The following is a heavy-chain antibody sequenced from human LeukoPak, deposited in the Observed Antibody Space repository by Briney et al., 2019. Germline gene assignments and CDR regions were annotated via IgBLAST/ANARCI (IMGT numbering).Heavy chain of an antibody. CDR3: AKDLPRQWPYGGYFDY. D-gene: IGHD6-19*01. CDR1: GYTFTGYY. Sequence: AASVKVSCKASGYTFTGYYMHWVRQAPGQGLEWMGWINPNSGGTNYAQKFQGRVTMTRDTSINTAYMELRRLRAEDTAVYYCAKDLPRQWPYGGYFDYWGQGTLVTVSS. CDR2: INPNSGGT. J-gene: IGHJ4*02. V-gene: IGHV1-2*02.